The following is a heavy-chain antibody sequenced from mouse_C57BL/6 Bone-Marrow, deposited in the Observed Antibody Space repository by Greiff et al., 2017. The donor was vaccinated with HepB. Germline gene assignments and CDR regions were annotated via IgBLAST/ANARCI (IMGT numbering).Heavy chain of an antibody. Sequence: QVQLQQPGAELVKPGASVKLSCKASGYTFTSYWMHWVKQRPGRGLEWIGRIDPNSGGTKYNEKFKSKATLTVDKPSSTTYKQLSSLTSEDAAVYYCSIHDHYYESSPAMDYWGQGTSVTVSS. J-gene: IGHJ4*01. CDR2: IDPNSGGT. D-gene: IGHD1-1*01. CDR3: SIHDHYYESSPAMDY. V-gene: IGHV1-72*01. CDR1: GYTFTSYW.